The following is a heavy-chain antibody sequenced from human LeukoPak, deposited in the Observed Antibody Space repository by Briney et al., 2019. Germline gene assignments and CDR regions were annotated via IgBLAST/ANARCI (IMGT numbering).Heavy chain of an antibody. CDR3: AINPVGELYYYMDL. J-gene: IGHJ6*03. V-gene: IGHV1-46*01. Sequence: ASVKVSCKSSGDTFSSYYMHWLRQPPGQGLDGMGIMNSSGGSPNYEHKFQGRLTMARDMSTSTVYVELSSLRSDDTAVYYCAINPVGELYYYMDLWGKGTRVTISS. D-gene: IGHD3-10*01. CDR1: GDTFSSYY. CDR2: MNSSGGSP.